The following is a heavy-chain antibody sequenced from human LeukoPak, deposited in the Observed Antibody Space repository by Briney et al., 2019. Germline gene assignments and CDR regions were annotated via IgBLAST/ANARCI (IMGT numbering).Heavy chain of an antibody. CDR3: ARAPGYGAAYYFDY. V-gene: IGHV3-30*04. J-gene: IGHJ4*02. CDR2: VSYDGSYK. D-gene: IGHD1-1*01. CDR1: GFTFSKFA. Sequence: PGGSLRLSCAAAGFTFSKFAMHWVRQAPGKGLEWVAVVSYDGSYKYYADSVKGRFTISRDNSKNTLYLQMNSLRAEDTAGYYCARAPGYGAAYYFDYWGQGTLVTVSS.